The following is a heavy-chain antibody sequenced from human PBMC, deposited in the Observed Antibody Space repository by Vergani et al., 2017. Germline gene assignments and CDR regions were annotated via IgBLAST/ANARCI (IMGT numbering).Heavy chain of an antibody. CDR2: FDPEDGET. CDR3: ATARYYGSGSYSIYYYYGIDV. D-gene: IGHD3-10*01. CDR1: GYTLTELS. Sequence: QVQLVQSGAEVQKPGASVKVSCKVSGYTLTELSMHWVRQAPGKGLEWMGGFDPEDGETIYAQKFQGRVTMTEDTSTDTAYMELSSLRSEDTAVYYCATARYYGSGSYSIYYYYGIDVWGQGTTVTVSS. J-gene: IGHJ6*02. V-gene: IGHV1-24*01.